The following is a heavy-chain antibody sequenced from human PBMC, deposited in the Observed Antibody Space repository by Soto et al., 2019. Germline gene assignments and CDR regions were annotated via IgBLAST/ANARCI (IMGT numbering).Heavy chain of an antibody. CDR3: AKASFLRYFDWSCWCPYYYYYGMDV. V-gene: IGHV3-30*18. J-gene: IGHJ6*02. D-gene: IGHD3-9*01. Sequence: PGGSLRLSCAASGFTFSSYGMHWVRQAPGKGLEWVAVISYDGSNKYYADSVKGRFTISRDNSKNTLYLQMNSLRAEDTAVYYCAKASFLRYFDWSCWCPYYYYYGMDVWGQGTTVTVSS. CDR2: ISYDGSNK. CDR1: GFTFSSYG.